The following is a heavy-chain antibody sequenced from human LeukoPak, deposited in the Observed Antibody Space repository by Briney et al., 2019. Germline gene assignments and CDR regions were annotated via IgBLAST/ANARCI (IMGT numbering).Heavy chain of an antibody. V-gene: IGHV4-59*01. CDR1: GGSMSRYY. Sequence: PSETLSLTCTVSGGSMSRYYWSWIRQPPGKGLEWIGYIYYSGSTNYNPSLKSRVTISVDTSKNQFSLKLSSVTAADTAVYYCASGRDGLHSFYYWGQGTLVTVSS. CDR2: IYYSGST. D-gene: IGHD5-24*01. J-gene: IGHJ4*02. CDR3: ASGRDGLHSFYY.